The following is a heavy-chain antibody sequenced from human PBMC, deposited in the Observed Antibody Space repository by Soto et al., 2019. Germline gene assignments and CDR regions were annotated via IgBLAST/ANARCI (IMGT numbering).Heavy chain of an antibody. Sequence: QVQLVQSGAEVKKPGASVKVSCKASGYTFTSYYMHWVRQAPGQGLEWMGIINPSGGSTSYAQKFQGRVTMTRDTSTSTVSMELSSLRSEDTAVYYCARAYSGYDFAYYYYGMDVWGQGTTVTVSS. J-gene: IGHJ6*02. CDR1: GYTFTSYY. V-gene: IGHV1-46*01. D-gene: IGHD5-12*01. CDR3: ARAYSGYDFAYYYYGMDV. CDR2: INPSGGST.